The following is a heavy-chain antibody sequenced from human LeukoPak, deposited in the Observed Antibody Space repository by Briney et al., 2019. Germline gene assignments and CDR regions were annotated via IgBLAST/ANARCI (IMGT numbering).Heavy chain of an antibody. J-gene: IGHJ3*02. D-gene: IGHD2-15*01. CDR3: ARETPRDDDAFDI. CDR1: GFTFSSYS. Sequence: GGSLRLSCAASGFTFSSYSMNWVRQAPGKGLEWVSYINSRSSTIYYADSVKGRFTVSKDNAKNSLYLQMNSLRDEDTAVYYCARETPRDDDAFDIWGQGTMVTVSS. CDR2: INSRSSTI. V-gene: IGHV3-48*02.